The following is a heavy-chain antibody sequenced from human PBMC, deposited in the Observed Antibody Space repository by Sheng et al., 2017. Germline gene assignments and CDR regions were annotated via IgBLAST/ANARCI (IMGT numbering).Heavy chain of an antibody. Sequence: QLQLQESGPGLVKPSETLSLTCTVSGGSISSSSYYWGWIRQPPGKGLEWIGSIYYSGSTYYNPSLKSRVTISVDTSKNQFSLKLSSVTAADTAVYYCASYRFLEWLLSSGAFDIWGQGTMVTVSS. CDR2: IYYSGST. J-gene: IGHJ3*02. D-gene: IGHD3-3*01. CDR1: GGSISSSSYY. CDR3: ASYRFLEWLLSSGAFDI. V-gene: IGHV4-39*07.